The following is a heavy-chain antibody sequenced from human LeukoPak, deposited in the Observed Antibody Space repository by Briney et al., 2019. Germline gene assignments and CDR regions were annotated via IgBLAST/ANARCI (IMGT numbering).Heavy chain of an antibody. Sequence: GGSLRLSCAASGFTFSSYGMHWVRQAPGKGLEWVAVISYDGSNKYYADSVKGRFTISRDNSKNTLYLQMNSLRAEDTAVYYCAKDLAETAIVGATTGLDYYYYYYMDVWGKGTTVTVSS. D-gene: IGHD1-26*01. J-gene: IGHJ6*03. CDR2: ISYDGSNK. V-gene: IGHV3-30*18. CDR1: GFTFSSYG. CDR3: AKDLAETAIVGATTGLDYYYYYYMDV.